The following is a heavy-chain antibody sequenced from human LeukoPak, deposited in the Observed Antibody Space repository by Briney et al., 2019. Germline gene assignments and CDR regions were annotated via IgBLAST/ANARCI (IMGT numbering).Heavy chain of an antibody. J-gene: IGHJ4*02. D-gene: IGHD5-12*01. CDR1: XXXFSNYA. CDR2: ITHSGATT. V-gene: IGHV3-23*01. Sequence: ASXXXFSNYALSWVRRAPGKGLEWVSTITHSGATTYYAASVKRRFTISRDNSKSTLYLQMNSLRAEDTAIYYCAKNGWLRSSGLWGDYWGQGALVTVSS. CDR3: AKNGWLRSSGLWGDY.